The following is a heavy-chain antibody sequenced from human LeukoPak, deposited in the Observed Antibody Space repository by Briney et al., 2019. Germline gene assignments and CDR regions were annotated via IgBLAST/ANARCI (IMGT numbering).Heavy chain of an antibody. D-gene: IGHD2-15*01. Sequence: GGSLRLSCAASGFTFSDYYMSWIRQVPGKGLEWVSYISSSGSTIYYADSVKGRFTISRDNAKNSLYLQMNSLRAEDTAVYYCARDHGGSWLGYYYYGMDVWGQGTTVTVSS. CDR3: ARDHGGSWLGYYYYGMDV. CDR2: ISSSGSTI. CDR1: GFTFSDYY. J-gene: IGHJ6*02. V-gene: IGHV3-11*01.